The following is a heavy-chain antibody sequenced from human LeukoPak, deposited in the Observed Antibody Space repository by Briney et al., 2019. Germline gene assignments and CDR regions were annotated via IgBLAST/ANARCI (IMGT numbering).Heavy chain of an antibody. Sequence: GGSLRLSCAASGFTFSSYGMSWVRQAPGKGLEWVSAISGSGGGTYYADSVKGRFTISRDNSKNTLYLQMNSLRAEDTAVYYCARGIAAAAHDYWGQGTLVTVSS. CDR2: ISGSGGGT. D-gene: IGHD6-13*01. V-gene: IGHV3-23*01. CDR1: GFTFSSYG. J-gene: IGHJ4*02. CDR3: ARGIAAAAHDY.